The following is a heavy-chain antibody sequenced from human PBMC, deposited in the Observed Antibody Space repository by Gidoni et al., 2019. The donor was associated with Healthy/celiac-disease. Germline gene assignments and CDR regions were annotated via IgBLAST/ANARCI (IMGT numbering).Heavy chain of an antibody. Sequence: QVQLQQWGAGLLKPSETLSLTCAVSGGSFSGYYWSWIRQPPGKGMEWIGEINHSGSTNYNPSLKSRVTISVDTSKNQFSLKLSSVTAADTAVYYCARAYTVIGPPGRMDVWGKGTTVTVSS. J-gene: IGHJ6*04. CDR3: ARAYTVIGPPGRMDV. CDR2: INHSGST. CDR1: GGSFSGYY. V-gene: IGHV4-34*01. D-gene: IGHD4-4*01.